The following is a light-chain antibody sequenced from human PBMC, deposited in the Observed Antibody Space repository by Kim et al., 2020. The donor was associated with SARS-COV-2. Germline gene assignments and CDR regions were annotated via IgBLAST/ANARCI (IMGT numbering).Light chain of an antibody. CDR2: DVS. CDR3: CSYAGSYNYV. V-gene: IGLV2-11*01. CDR1: SSDVGGYNY. J-gene: IGLJ1*01. Sequence: QSVTLSCTGTSSDVGGYNYVSWYQQHPGKAPKLMIYDVSKRPSGVPDRFSGSKSGNTASLTISGLQAEDEADYYCCSYAGSYNYVFGTGTKVTVL.